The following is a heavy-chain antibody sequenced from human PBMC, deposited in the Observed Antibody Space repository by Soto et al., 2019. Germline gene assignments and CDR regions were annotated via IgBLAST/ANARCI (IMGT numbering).Heavy chain of an antibody. Sequence: SETLSLTCAVYGGSFSGYYWSWIRQPPGKGLEWIGEINHSGSTNYNPSLKSRVTISVDTSKNQFSLKLGSVTAADTAVYYCARGVRYCTNGVCYTGRWKYFDYWGQGTLVTVSS. CDR1: GGSFSGYY. J-gene: IGHJ4*02. CDR3: ARGVRYCTNGVCYTGRWKYFDY. V-gene: IGHV4-34*01. CDR2: INHSGST. D-gene: IGHD2-8*01.